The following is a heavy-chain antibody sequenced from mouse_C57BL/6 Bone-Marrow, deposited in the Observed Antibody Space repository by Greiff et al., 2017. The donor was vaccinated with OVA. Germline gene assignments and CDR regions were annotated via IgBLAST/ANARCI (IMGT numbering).Heavy chain of an antibody. Sequence: VQLQQPGTELVKPGASVKLSCKASGYTFTSYWMHWVKQRPGQGLEWIGNINPSNGGTNYTEKFKSKAKLTVAKSSSTAYLQLTSLTSEDSAIYYCARSHYYYDWYFYVWGTGTTVTVSS. CDR1: GYTFTSYW. V-gene: IGHV1-53*01. CDR2: INPSNGGT. CDR3: ARSHYYYDWYFYV. D-gene: IGHD2-4*01. J-gene: IGHJ1*03.